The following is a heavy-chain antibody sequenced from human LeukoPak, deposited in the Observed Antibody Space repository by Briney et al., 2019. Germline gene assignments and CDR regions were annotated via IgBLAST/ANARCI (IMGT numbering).Heavy chain of an antibody. CDR3: ARVVGAYLDY. J-gene: IGHJ4*02. CDR2: IKQDGSEK. CDR1: GFTFSSYG. V-gene: IGHV3-7*01. D-gene: IGHD1-26*01. Sequence: GGSLRLSCAASGFTFSSYGMSWVRQAPGKGLEWVANIKQDGSEKYYVDSVKGRFTISRDNAKNSLYLQMNSLRAEDTAVYYCARVVGAYLDYWGQGTLVTVSS.